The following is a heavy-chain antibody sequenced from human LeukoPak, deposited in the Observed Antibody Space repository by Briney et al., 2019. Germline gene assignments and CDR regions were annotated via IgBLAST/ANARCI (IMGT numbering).Heavy chain of an antibody. CDR3: ATRTGGYYYWCLDI. D-gene: IGHD1-26*01. J-gene: IGHJ5*02. CDR2: IIPIYGTA. CDR1: AATFTIYP. Sequence: SVKVSCNGSAATFTIYPISWVRHAPGRGLEWLGGIIPIYGTANYAQMFQGRITLTAHEYTATAYMELTSRTSDDTTMFYCATRTGGYYYWCLDIWGQGTLVTVSS. V-gene: IGHV1-69*01.